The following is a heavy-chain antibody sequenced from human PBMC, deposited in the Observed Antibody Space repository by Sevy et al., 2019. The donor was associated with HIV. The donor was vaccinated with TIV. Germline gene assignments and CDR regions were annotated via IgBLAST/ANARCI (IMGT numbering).Heavy chain of an antibody. CDR2: ISSGGSII. V-gene: IGHV3-11*01. D-gene: IGHD1-1*01. CDR1: EISVSEYY. CDR3: TRVRYNYGSYYFDY. Sequence: GGSLRLSCAASEISVSEYYMSWIRQTPGKGLEWISYISSGGSIIYYADSVKGRFTISRDNAKNSLYLQMNSLRAEDTAVYYCTRVRYNYGSYYFDYWGQGTLVTVSS. J-gene: IGHJ4*02.